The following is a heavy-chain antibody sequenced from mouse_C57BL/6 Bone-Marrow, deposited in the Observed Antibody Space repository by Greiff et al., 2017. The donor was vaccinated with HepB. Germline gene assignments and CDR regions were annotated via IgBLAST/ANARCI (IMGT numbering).Heavy chain of an antibody. J-gene: IGHJ4*01. CDR3: ARDGFYYYAMDD. CDR1: GYTFTSYW. CDR2: IHPNSGST. V-gene: IGHV1-64*01. Sequence: QVQLQQPGAELVKPGASVKLSCKASGYTFTSYWMHWVKQRPGQGLEWIGMIHPNSGSTNYNEKFKSKATLTVDKSSSTAYMQLSSLASEDSAVYYCARDGFYYYAMDDWGQGTSVTVSS.